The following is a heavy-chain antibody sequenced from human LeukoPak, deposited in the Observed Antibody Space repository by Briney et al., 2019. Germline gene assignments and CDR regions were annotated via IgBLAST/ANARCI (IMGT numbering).Heavy chain of an antibody. CDR2: INWNGGST. CDR3: ARDPGVVGVTGVFDY. V-gene: IGHV3-20*04. D-gene: IGHD2-21*02. CDR1: GFTFDDYG. J-gene: IGHJ4*02. Sequence: GGSLGLSCAASGFTFDDYGMSWVRQAPGKGLELVSGINWNGGSTGYADSVKGRFTISRDNAKNSLYLQMSSLRAEDTALYYCARDPGVVGVTGVFDYWGQGTLVTVSS.